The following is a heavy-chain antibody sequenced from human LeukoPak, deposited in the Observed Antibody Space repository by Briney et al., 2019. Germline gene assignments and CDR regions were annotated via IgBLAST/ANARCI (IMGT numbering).Heavy chain of an antibody. J-gene: IGHJ4*02. D-gene: IGHD4-17*01. CDR2: GFYSGSA. V-gene: IGHV4-39*01. CDR3: ARLRGAMTPVTSDFDY. CDR1: GGSISGSSYY. Sequence: PSETLSLTCTVSGGSISGSSYYWAWIRQPPGKGLELVGSGFYSGSAYYNPSLTSRLTISVDTSKNQFSLDLRSVTAADTAVYYCARLRGAMTPVTSDFDYWGQGILVTVSS.